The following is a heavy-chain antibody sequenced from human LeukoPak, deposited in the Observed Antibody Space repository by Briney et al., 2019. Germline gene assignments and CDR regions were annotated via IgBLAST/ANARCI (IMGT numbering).Heavy chain of an antibody. CDR1: GYTFTVYY. V-gene: IGHV1-2*02. J-gene: IGHJ4*02. CDR3: ARAERITIFGVVMGHFDY. Sequence: ASVKVSCKASGYTFTVYYMHWVRQAPGQGLEWMGWINPNSGGTNYSQKFQGRVTMTRDTSISTAYMELSRLRSDDTAVYYCARAERITIFGVVMGHFDYWGQGTLVTVSS. CDR2: INPNSGGT. D-gene: IGHD3-3*01.